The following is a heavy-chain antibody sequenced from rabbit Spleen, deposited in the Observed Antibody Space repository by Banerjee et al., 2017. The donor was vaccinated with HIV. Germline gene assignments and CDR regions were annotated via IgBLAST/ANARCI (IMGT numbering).Heavy chain of an antibody. V-gene: IGHV1S40*01. CDR1: GFDLSSYYY. Sequence: QSLEESGGGLVKPEGSLTLTCKASGFDLSSYYYMCWVRQAPGKGLELIACIYTSSGSTYYASWAKGRFTISKTSSTTVTLQMTSLTAADTATYFCARDAGYAVDGYPLDLWGQGTLVTVS. J-gene: IGHJ6*01. CDR3: ARDAGYAVDGYPLDL. D-gene: IGHD6-1*01. CDR2: IYTSSGST.